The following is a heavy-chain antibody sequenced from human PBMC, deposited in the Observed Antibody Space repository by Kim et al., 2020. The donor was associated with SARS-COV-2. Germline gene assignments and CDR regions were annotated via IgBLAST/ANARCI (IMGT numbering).Heavy chain of an antibody. CDR3: ARDRPYYYCSGSLSLLGMDV. D-gene: IGHD3-10*01. Sequence: GGSLRLSCAASGFTFSSYGIHWVRQAPGKGLEWVAVISYDGSNKYYADSVKGRFTISRDNSKNTLFLQMNSLRAEDTAVYYCARDRPYYYCSGSLSLLGMDVWGQGTTVTVS. CDR2: ISYDGSNK. CDR1: GFTFSSYG. V-gene: IGHV3-33*05. J-gene: IGHJ6*02.